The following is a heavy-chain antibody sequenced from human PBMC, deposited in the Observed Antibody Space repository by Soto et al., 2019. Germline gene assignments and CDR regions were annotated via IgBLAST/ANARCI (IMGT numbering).Heavy chain of an antibody. CDR1: VFNFGDFP. Sequence: SQRISCAPPVFNFGDFPMQSDRQAKGKGLEWVALISYAGSNKYYADSVKGRVTISRDNAKNSLYLQMDSLRAEDTAVYYCARGLGSSGWYSPWDAFDIWGQGTMVTVSS. CDR2: ISYAGSNK. V-gene: IGHV3-30*03. D-gene: IGHD6-19*01. J-gene: IGHJ3*02. CDR3: ARGLGSSGWYSPWDAFDI.